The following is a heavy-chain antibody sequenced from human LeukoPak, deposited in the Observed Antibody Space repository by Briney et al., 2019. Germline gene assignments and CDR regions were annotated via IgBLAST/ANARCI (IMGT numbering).Heavy chain of an antibody. D-gene: IGHD4-17*01. J-gene: IGHJ1*01. CDR1: GFTFNSYG. CDR3: AKDRSTVTTFFQY. V-gene: IGHV3-30*18. CDR2: ISYDGSYK. Sequence: QPGGSLRLSCAASGFTFNSYGRHWVRQAPGKGLEWVAVISYDGSYKYYADSVKGRFTISRDNSKNTLYLQMNSLRAEDTAVYYCAKDRSTVTTFFQYWGQGTLVTVSS.